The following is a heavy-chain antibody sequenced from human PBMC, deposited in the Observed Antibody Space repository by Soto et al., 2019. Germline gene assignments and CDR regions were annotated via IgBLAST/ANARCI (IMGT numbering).Heavy chain of an antibody. Sequence: GVSLRLSCGASGFSFSAYVMGWVRQAPEKGLEWVSSITSSGGGTYYADSVKGRFTVSRDNSTNTVYLQMNSLRDEDTAVYYCAKLTAAWGQGTLVTVSS. CDR3: AKLTAA. CDR1: GFSFSAYV. J-gene: IGHJ4*02. V-gene: IGHV3-23*01. D-gene: IGHD6-13*01. CDR2: ITSSGGGT.